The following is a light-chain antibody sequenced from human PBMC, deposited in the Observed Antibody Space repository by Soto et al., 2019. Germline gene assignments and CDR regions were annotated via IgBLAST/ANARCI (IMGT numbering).Light chain of an antibody. V-gene: IGKV1D-8*01. Sequence: VIWMTQSPSLLSASTGDRVTISCRMSQCISSYLAWYQQKPGKDPELLIYAASTLQSGVTSMFSVSGSGTDFTLTISCLQSEDFATYYGKQYYGXRWTCGQGTEV. CDR2: AAS. CDR3: KQYYGXRWT. CDR1: QCISSY. J-gene: IGKJ1*01.